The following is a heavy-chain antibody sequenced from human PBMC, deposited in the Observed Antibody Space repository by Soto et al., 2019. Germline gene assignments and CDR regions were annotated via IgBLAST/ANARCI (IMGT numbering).Heavy chain of an antibody. D-gene: IGHD5-18*01. Sequence: SVKVSCKASGYTFTSYGISWVRQAPGLGLEWMGWISAYKGNQKYAQTLQGRVTMTTDTSASTAYMELRSLRSDDTGVYYCARDVDTAMIFDYWGQGTLVTVAS. J-gene: IGHJ4*02. CDR1: GYTFTSYG. CDR3: ARDVDTAMIFDY. V-gene: IGHV1-18*01. CDR2: ISAYKGNQ.